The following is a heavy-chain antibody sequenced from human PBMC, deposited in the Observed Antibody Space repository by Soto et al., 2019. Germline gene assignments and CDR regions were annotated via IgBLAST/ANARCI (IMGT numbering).Heavy chain of an antibody. CDR3: ARDKYSYGSGKDGMDV. J-gene: IGHJ6*02. Sequence: WTWIRQPPGKGLEWIGYIYYSGSTYYNPSLKSRVTISVDTSKNQFSLKLSSVTAADTAVYYCARDKYSYGSGKDGMDVWGQATTVPVSS. CDR2: IYYSGST. V-gene: IGHV4-31*02. D-gene: IGHD3-10*01.